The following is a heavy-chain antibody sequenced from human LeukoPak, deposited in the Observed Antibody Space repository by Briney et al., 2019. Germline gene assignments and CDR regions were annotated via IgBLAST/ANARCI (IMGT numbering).Heavy chain of an antibody. V-gene: IGHV4-61*01. D-gene: IGHD2-15*01. J-gene: IGHJ4*02. Sequence: SETLSLTCTVSGGSVSSGTYYWSWIRQPPGKGLEWIGEINHSGSTNYNPSLKSRVTISVDTSKNQFSLKLSSVTAADTAVYYCARASILGYCSGGSRRYYFDYWGQGTLVTVSS. CDR1: GGSVSSGTYY. CDR3: ARASILGYCSGGSRRYYFDY. CDR2: INHSGST.